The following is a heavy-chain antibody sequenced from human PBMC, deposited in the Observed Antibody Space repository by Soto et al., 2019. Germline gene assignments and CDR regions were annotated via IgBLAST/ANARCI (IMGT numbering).Heavy chain of an antibody. V-gene: IGHV3-74*01. CDR3: ARGVPNCSSSSCYFDF. CDR2: ISGDGRTT. J-gene: IGHJ4*02. D-gene: IGHD2-2*01. CDR1: RCSLSSHW. Sequence: VTLRRSWAPSRCSLSSHWMNKVRQAPGKGLVWASRISGDGRTTSHADSVKGRFTISRDNAKNTLYLQVNSLRVEDTAVYYCARGVPNCSSSSCYFDFWGQGILVTVSS.